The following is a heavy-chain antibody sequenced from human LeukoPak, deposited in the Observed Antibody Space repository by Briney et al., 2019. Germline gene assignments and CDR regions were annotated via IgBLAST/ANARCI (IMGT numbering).Heavy chain of an antibody. Sequence: SETLSLTCTVSGGSISSSSYYWGWIRQPPGKGLEWIGSIYYSGSTYYNPSLRSRVTISVDTSKNQFSLKLSSVTAADTAVYYCARQVPIAARPRGWFDPWGQGTLVTVSS. V-gene: IGHV4-39*01. J-gene: IGHJ5*02. D-gene: IGHD6-6*01. CDR2: IYYSGST. CDR1: GGSISSSSYY. CDR3: ARQVPIAARPRGWFDP.